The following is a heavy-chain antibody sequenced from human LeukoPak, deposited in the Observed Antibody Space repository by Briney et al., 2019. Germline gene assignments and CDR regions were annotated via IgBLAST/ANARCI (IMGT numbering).Heavy chain of an antibody. D-gene: IGHD3-16*01. Sequence: SETLSLTCTASGGSISFYYWSWIRQSPGKGLECIGYISYTGSTNYNPSPKSRVTISVDTSTSQFSLKLNSVTAADTAVYYCARGQAIWPYWGQGTLVTVSS. CDR1: GGSISFYY. CDR3: ARGQAIWPY. V-gene: IGHV4-59*01. CDR2: ISYTGST. J-gene: IGHJ4*02.